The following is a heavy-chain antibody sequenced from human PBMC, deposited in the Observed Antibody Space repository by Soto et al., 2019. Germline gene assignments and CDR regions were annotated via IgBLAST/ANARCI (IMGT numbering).Heavy chain of an antibody. V-gene: IGHV3-23*01. Sequence: HPGGSLRLSCAVSGFTSNRYAMSWVRQAPGKGLEWVSGISGGGESTYYADSVKGRFTISRDNSKNTLYLQINSLRADDTAVYYCARASNSNSWGGSLGYWGQGNLVTVSS. J-gene: IGHJ4*02. D-gene: IGHD6-13*01. CDR2: ISGGGEST. CDR1: GFTSNRYA. CDR3: ARASNSNSWGGSLGY.